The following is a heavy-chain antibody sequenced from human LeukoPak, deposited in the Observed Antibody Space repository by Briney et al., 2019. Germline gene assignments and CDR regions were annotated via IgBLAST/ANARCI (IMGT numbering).Heavy chain of an antibody. CDR3: AKSNTESQTTVGN. Sequence: GGSLRLSCAASGFTFNTYGMHWVRQAPCKGLEWIAVVWSDGSNRFYADSVEGRFTISRDNSKNTLYLQMNSLRAEDTAVYYCAKSNTESQTTVGNWGQGTLVSVSS. CDR1: GFTFNTYG. CDR2: VWSDGSNR. J-gene: IGHJ4*02. D-gene: IGHD1-14*01. V-gene: IGHV3-33*06.